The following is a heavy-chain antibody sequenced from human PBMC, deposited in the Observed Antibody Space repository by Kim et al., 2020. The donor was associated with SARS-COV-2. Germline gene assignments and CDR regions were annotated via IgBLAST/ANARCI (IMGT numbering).Heavy chain of an antibody. J-gene: IGHJ4*02. CDR1: GFTFGDYA. CDR3: TRDGAEWELLIRDDKHYDY. Sequence: GGSLRLSCTASGFTFGDYAMSWFRQAPGKGLEWVGFIRSKAYGGTTEYAASVKGRFTISRDDSKSIAYLQMNSLKTEDTAVYYCTRDGAEWELLIRDDKHYDYWGQGTLVTVSS. V-gene: IGHV3-49*03. D-gene: IGHD1-26*01. CDR2: IRSKAYGGTT.